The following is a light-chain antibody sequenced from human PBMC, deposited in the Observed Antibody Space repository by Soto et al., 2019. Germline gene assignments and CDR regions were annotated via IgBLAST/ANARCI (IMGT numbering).Light chain of an antibody. CDR2: EVS. V-gene: IGLV2-14*01. CDR1: SSDVGGYNY. Sequence: QSALTQPASVSGSPGQSITISCTGTSSDVGGYNYVSWYQQHPGKAPKLMIYEVSNRPSGVSNRFSGSKSGNTASLTISGLQAEDEADYYCSSYTSSSTLPYVFGTVTKLTVL. CDR3: SSYTSSSTLPYV. J-gene: IGLJ1*01.